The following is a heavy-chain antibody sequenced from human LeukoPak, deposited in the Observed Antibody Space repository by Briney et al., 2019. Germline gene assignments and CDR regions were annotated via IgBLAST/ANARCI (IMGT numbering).Heavy chain of an antibody. V-gene: IGHV3-30*18. CDR2: ISYDGSNK. J-gene: IGHJ4*02. D-gene: IGHD5-24*01. CDR3: AKDAGGYTIDY. CDR1: GFTFSSYG. Sequence: PGGSLRLSCAASGFTFSSYGMHWVRQAPGKGLEWVAVISYDGSNKYYADPVKGRFTISRDNSKNTLYLQMNSLRAEDTAVYYCAKDAGGYTIDYWGQGTLVTVSS.